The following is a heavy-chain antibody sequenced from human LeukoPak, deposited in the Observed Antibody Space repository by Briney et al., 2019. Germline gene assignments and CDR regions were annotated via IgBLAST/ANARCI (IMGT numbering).Heavy chain of an antibody. CDR2: IYPGDSDT. CDR3: ASLNDFWSGYPYYFDY. Sequence: GESLKISCKGSGYSFTSYWIGWVRQMPGKGLEWMGIIYPGDSDTRYSPSFQGQVTISAEKSISTAYLQWSSLKASDTARYYCASLNDFWSGYPYYFDYWGQGTLVTVSS. CDR1: GYSFTSYW. V-gene: IGHV5-51*01. D-gene: IGHD3-3*01. J-gene: IGHJ4*02.